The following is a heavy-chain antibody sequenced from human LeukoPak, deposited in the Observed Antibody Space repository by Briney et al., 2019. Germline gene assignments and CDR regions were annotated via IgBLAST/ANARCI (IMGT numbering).Heavy chain of an antibody. J-gene: IGHJ3*02. V-gene: IGHV3-23*01. CDR2: ISPDDT. CDR1: GFTFTTNP. CDR3: VKEHVDRAFTRSFEI. Sequence: GGSLRLSCAASGFTFTTNPMSWVRQAPGKGLEWVSAISPDDTYYADSVKGRLTISRDDSKNTVYLQMNSPRAEDTARYYCVKEHVDRAFTRSFEIWGQGTVVTVSS. D-gene: IGHD3-10*01.